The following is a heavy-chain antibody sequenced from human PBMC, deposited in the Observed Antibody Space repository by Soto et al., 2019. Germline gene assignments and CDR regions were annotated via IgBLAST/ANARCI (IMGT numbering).Heavy chain of an antibody. CDR3: ARDYDFWSGYYDYGMDV. CDR2: IIPIFGTA. Sequence: VKVSCKASGGTFSSYAISWVRQAPGQGLEWMGGIIPIFGTANYAQKFQGRVTITADESTSTAYMELSSLRSEDTAVYYCARDYDFWSGYYDYGMDVWGQGTTVTVSS. J-gene: IGHJ6*02. D-gene: IGHD3-3*01. V-gene: IGHV1-69*01. CDR1: GGTFSSYA.